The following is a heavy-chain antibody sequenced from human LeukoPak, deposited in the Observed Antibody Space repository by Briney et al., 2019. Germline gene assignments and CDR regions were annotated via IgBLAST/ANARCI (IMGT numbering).Heavy chain of an antibody. J-gene: IGHJ4*02. Sequence: PSETLSLTCTVSGGSISNYYWSWIRQPPGKGLEWIGYISYSGSTISNPSLKSRVTISVDTSKNQFSLKLSSVTAADTAVYYCARGSSSWGDFDYWGQGTLVTVSS. CDR2: ISYSGST. V-gene: IGHV4-59*01. D-gene: IGHD6-13*01. CDR3: ARGSSSWGDFDY. CDR1: GGSISNYY.